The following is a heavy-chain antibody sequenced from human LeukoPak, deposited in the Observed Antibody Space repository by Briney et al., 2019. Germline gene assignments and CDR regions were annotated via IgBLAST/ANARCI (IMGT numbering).Heavy chain of an antibody. Sequence: ASVKVSCKVSGYTLTELSMHWVRQAPGKGLEWMGGFDPEDGETIYAQKFQGRVTMTEDTSTDTAYMELSSLRSEDTAVYYCARFFVRGVITPYYFDYWGQGTLVTVSS. V-gene: IGHV1-24*01. D-gene: IGHD3-10*02. CDR1: GYTLTELS. CDR2: FDPEDGET. J-gene: IGHJ4*02. CDR3: ARFFVRGVITPYYFDY.